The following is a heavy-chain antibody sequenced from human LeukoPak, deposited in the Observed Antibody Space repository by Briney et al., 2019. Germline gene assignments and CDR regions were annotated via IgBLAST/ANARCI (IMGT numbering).Heavy chain of an antibody. D-gene: IGHD6-13*01. V-gene: IGHV1-18*01. CDR2: ISAYNGNT. J-gene: IGHJ4*02. CDR3: ARDAIASAGKAPLY. CDR1: GYTLSSYG. Sequence: ASVKVSCKASGYTLSSYGISWVRQAPGQGLEWMGWISAYNGNTNYAQKLQGRVTLTTDTSTSTVYMELRSLRSDDTAVYFCARDAIASAGKAPLYWGQGTLVTVSS.